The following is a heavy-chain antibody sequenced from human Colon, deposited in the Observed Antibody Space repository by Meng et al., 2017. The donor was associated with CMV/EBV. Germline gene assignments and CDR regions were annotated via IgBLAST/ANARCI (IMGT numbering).Heavy chain of an antibody. V-gene: IGHV3-13*01. D-gene: IGHD3-22*01. CDR1: GFTFLSYD. Sequence: GEALKISCAGSGFTFLSYDIHWVREVKGKGLEWVASIDSAGDTSYADPVQGRFTVSRDEAKKSVYLQMKSLRAGDTAVYYCARVQAKKYDYDSSGYSYYYGVDVWGQGTTVTVSS. CDR3: ARVQAKKYDYDSSGYSYYYGVDV. CDR2: IDSAGDT. J-gene: IGHJ6*02.